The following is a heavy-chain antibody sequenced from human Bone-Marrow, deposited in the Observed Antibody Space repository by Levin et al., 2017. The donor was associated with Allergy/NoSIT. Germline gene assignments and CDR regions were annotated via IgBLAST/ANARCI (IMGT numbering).Heavy chain of an antibody. CDR2: ISPNSGGT. CDR3: SIRPHYYDSSGYYGSHAFDI. CDR1: GYSFTGFY. D-gene: IGHD3-22*01. V-gene: IGHV1-2*02. Sequence: ASVKVSCKASGYSFTGFYLHWIRQAPRQGLEWMGWISPNSGGTNYAQKFQGRVTMSRDTSISTAYMELSRLRSDDTAVYYCSIRPHYYDSSGYYGSHAFDIWGQGTMVTVSS. J-gene: IGHJ3*02.